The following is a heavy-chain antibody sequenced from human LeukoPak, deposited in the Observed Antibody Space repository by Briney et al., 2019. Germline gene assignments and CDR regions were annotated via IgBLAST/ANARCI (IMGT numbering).Heavy chain of an antibody. CDR2: ISSSSSYI. D-gene: IGHD6-13*01. Sequence: GGSLRLSCAASGFTFSSYSVNWVRQAPGKGLEWVSSISSSSSYIYYADSVKGRFTISRDNVKNSLYLQMNSLRAEDTAVYYCARDPLAAGSFDYWGQGTLVTVSS. CDR3: ARDPLAAGSFDY. V-gene: IGHV3-21*01. J-gene: IGHJ4*02. CDR1: GFTFSSYS.